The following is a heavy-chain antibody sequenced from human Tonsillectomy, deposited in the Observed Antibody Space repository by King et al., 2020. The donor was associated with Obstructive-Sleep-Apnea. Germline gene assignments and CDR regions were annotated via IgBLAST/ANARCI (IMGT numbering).Heavy chain of an antibody. CDR3: ARGEVDLYGSGSLSDY. CDR2: ISYDGSKK. D-gene: IGHD3-10*01. Sequence: VQLVESGGGVVQPGRSLRLSCAASGYTFSTYPFHWVRRAPGKGLDWVALISYDGSKKYYADSVEGRFTISRDNSKNNLYLQINSLRAGDTAVYYCARGEVDLYGSGSLSDYWGQGTLVTVSS. J-gene: IGHJ4*02. CDR1: GYTFSTYP. V-gene: IGHV3-30-3*01.